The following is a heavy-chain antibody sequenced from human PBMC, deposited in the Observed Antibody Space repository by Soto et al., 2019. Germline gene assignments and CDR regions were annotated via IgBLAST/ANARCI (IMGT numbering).Heavy chain of an antibody. CDR1: GATFSSYA. J-gene: IGHJ5*02. CDR3: ARAQTAQYCSSTSCHPGGWFDP. D-gene: IGHD2-2*01. Sequence: GASAKVSCKPSGATFSSYAISCVRQAPGQGLEWMGGIIPIFGTANYAQKFQGRVTITADKSPSTAYMELSSLRSEDTAVYYCARAQTAQYCSSTSCHPGGWFDPWGQGTLVTVSS. V-gene: IGHV1-69*06. CDR2: IIPIFGTA.